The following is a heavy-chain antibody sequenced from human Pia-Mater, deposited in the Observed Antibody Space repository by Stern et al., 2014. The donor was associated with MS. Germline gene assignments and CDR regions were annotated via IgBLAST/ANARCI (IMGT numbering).Heavy chain of an antibody. CDR1: GGSISSYY. CDR3: ARGKGWFDP. J-gene: IGHJ5*02. CDR2: IYYSGST. Sequence: QVQLVQSGPGLVKPSETLSLTCTVSGGSISSYYWSWIRQPPGKGLEWIGYIYYSGSTNSNPSLKSRVTISVDTSKNQFSLKLSSVTAADTAVYYCARGKGWFDPWGQGTLVTVSS. V-gene: IGHV4-59*01.